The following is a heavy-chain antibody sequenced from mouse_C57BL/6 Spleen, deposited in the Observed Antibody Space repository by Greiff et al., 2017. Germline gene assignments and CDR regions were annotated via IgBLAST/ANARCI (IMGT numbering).Heavy chain of an antibody. V-gene: IGHV1-85*01. D-gene: IGHD1-1*01. CDR2: IYPRAGST. CDR3: ARLGYGSSYSYFDV. CDR1: GYTFSSYD. J-gene: IGHJ1*03. Sequence: VQLQQSGPELVKPGASVKLSCKASGYTFSSYDINWVKQRPGQGLEWIGWIYPRAGSTKYNEKFKGKATLTVDTSSSTAYMELHSLTSEDSAVYFCARLGYGSSYSYFDVWGTGTTVTVSS.